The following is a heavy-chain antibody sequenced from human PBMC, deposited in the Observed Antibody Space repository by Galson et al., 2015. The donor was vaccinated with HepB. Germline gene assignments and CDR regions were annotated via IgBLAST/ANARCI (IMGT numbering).Heavy chain of an antibody. V-gene: IGHV3-33*05. Sequence: SLRLSCAASGISLIEHTIYWVRQAPGKGPEWVAVISYDESNKLYADSVKGRSTISRDISKNTLYLQMNSLRVEDTALYLCARGGGLLTGYRGMDVWGQGTTVTVSS. CDR2: ISYDESNK. D-gene: IGHD3-9*01. CDR3: ARGGGLLTGYRGMDV. CDR1: GISLIEHT. J-gene: IGHJ6*02.